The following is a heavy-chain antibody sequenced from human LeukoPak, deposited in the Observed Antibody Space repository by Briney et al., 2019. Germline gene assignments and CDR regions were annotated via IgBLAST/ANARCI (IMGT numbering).Heavy chain of an antibody. D-gene: IGHD6-13*01. CDR1: GFTVSSAF. J-gene: IGHJ4*02. V-gene: IGHV3-53*01. CDR3: ATGDRIAAPGTFDY. CDR2: IYGGGTT. Sequence: GGSLRLSCAASGFTVSSAFMSWVRQAPGKGLEWVSIIYGGGTTYYADSVKGRFIISRDNSKNTLYLQMNSLRAEDTAVYYCATGDRIAAPGTFDYWGQGTLVTVSS.